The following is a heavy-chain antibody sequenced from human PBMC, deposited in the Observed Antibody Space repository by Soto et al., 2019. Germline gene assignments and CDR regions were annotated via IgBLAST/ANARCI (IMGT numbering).Heavy chain of an antibody. CDR2: ISWNSGSI. Sequence: QAGGSLRLSCAASGFTFDDYAMHWVRQAPGKGLEWVSGISWNSGSIGYADSVKGRFTISRDNAKNSLYLQMNSLRAEDTALYYCAKGGLDYRDAFDIWGQGTMVTVSS. V-gene: IGHV3-9*01. CDR1: GFTFDDYA. D-gene: IGHD4-17*01. CDR3: AKGGLDYRDAFDI. J-gene: IGHJ3*02.